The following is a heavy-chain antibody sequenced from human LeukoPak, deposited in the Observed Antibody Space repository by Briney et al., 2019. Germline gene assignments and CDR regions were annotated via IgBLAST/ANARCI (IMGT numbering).Heavy chain of an antibody. Sequence: GGSLRLSCAASGFTFSDYYMSWIRQAPGKGLEWVSYITSSSGYTNYADSVKGRFTISRDNAKNSLYLQMNSLRAEDTAVYYCARVNPTNSGFYAYWGQGTLVTVSS. CDR3: ARVNPTNSGFYAY. D-gene: IGHD3-22*01. CDR1: GFTFSDYY. CDR2: ITSSSGYT. V-gene: IGHV3-11*06. J-gene: IGHJ1*01.